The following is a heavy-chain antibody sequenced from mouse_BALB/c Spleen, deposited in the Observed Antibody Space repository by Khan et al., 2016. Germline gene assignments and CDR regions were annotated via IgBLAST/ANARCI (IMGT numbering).Heavy chain of an antibody. Sequence: VQLQESGGGLVQPGGSLRLSCATSGCTFTDYYMSWVRQPPGKALEWLGFIRNKANGYTIEYSASVKGRFTISRDNSQSILYLQMNTLRAEDSATYYCARLMHYYAMDYWGQGTSVTVSS. CDR2: IRNKANGYTI. V-gene: IGHV7-3*02. CDR1: GCTFTDYY. J-gene: IGHJ4*01. CDR3: ARLMHYYAMDY.